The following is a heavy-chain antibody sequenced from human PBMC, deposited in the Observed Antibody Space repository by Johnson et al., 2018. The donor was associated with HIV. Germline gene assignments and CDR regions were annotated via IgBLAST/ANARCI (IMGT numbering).Heavy chain of an antibody. CDR3: AKGEDYDDSMDYYAQAGDALEI. Sequence: EVQVVESGGVVVQPGGSLRLSCAASGFTFDDYTMHWVRQAPGKGLEWVSLISWDGGSTYYADSVKGRFTISRDNSKNSLYLQMNSLRTEDTTLYYCAKGEDYDDSMDYYAQAGDALEIWGKGTMVTVSS. D-gene: IGHD3-22*01. J-gene: IGHJ3*02. CDR2: ISWDGGST. V-gene: IGHV3-43*01. CDR1: GFTFDDYT.